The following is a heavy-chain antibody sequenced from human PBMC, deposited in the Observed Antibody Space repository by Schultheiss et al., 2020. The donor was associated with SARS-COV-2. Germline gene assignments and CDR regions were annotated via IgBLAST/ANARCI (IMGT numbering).Heavy chain of an antibody. CDR2: IYYSGST. V-gene: IGHV4-59*12. D-gene: IGHD3-3*01. CDR3: ARASLGITIFGVARRRIYGMDV. CDR1: GGSISSYY. Sequence: SETLSLTCTVSGGSISSYYWSWIRQPPGKGLEWIGYIYYSGSTYYNPSLKSRVTISVDTSKNQFSLKLSSVTAADTAVYYCARASLGITIFGVARRRIYGMDVWGQGTTVTVSS. J-gene: IGHJ6*02.